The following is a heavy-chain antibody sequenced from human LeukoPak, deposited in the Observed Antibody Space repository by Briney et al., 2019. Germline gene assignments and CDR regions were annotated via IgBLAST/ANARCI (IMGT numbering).Heavy chain of an antibody. CDR2: INHSGST. V-gene: IGHV4-34*01. J-gene: IGHJ4*02. D-gene: IGHD6-6*01. CDR3: ARAGSSSSPFRKDF. CDR1: GGSFSGYY. Sequence: SETLSLTCAVYGGSFSGYYWSWIRQPPGKGLEWIGEINHSGSTNYNPSLKSRVTISVDKSKTQFSLKLSSVTAADTAVYYCARAGSSSSPFRKDFWGQGTLVTVSS.